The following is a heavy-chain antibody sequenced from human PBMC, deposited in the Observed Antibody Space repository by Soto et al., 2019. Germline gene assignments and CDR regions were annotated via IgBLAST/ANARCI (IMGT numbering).Heavy chain of an antibody. D-gene: IGHD3-3*02. V-gene: IGHV4-34*01. CDR2: INHSGST. J-gene: IGHJ5*02. CDR1: GGSFSRYY. Sequence: SETLSLTCDVYGGSFSRYYWNWIRQPPGKGLEWLGEINHSGSTNFNPSLESRVTISLDTSKTQFSLKLTSVTAADTAVYYCARGEGRLAGTRFDPWGQGTLVTVSS. CDR3: ARGEGRLAGTRFDP.